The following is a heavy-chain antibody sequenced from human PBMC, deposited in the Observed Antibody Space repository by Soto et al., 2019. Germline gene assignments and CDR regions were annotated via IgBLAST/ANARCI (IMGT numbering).Heavy chain of an antibody. V-gene: IGHV3-23*01. J-gene: IGHJ6*03. Sequence: EVQLLESGGGLVQPGGSLRLSCAASGSTFSTFAMSWVRQAPGNVLEWVSGISGSGGTTYYADSVKGRFTISRDNSKNTLDLQMNNPSAEDTATYYAMGRYVYYSYHMDVWGKGTTVTVSS. CDR1: GSTFSTFA. CDR2: ISGSGGTT. D-gene: IGHD5-18*01. CDR3: MGRYVYYSYHMDV.